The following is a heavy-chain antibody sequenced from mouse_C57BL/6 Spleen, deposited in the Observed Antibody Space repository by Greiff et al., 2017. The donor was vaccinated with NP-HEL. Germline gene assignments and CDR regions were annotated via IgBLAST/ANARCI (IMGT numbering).Heavy chain of an antibody. V-gene: IGHV1-82*01. Sequence: VQLQQSGPELVKPGASVKISCKASGYAFSSSWMNWVKQRPGQGLEWIGRIYPGDGDTNYNGKFKGQATLTADKSSSTAYMQLSSLTSEDSAVYFCARGSTVVAPFDYWGQGTTLTVSS. D-gene: IGHD1-1*01. CDR3: ARGSTVVAPFDY. CDR2: IYPGDGDT. CDR1: GYAFSSSW. J-gene: IGHJ2*01.